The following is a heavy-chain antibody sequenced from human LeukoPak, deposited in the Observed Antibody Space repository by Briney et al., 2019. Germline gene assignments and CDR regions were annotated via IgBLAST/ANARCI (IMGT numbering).Heavy chain of an antibody. D-gene: IGHD6-13*01. CDR1: GGSISSYY. CDR2: IYYSGGT. CDR3: ARRAAAVGTYYMDV. V-gene: IGHV4-59*01. Sequence: PSETLSLTCTVSGGSISSYYRTWIRRPPGKGLEWIGYIYYSGGTNYNPSLWRRVTMSVDTSKNQFSLKLSSVTAADTAVDYCARRAAAVGTYYMDVWGKGTTVTVSS. J-gene: IGHJ6*03.